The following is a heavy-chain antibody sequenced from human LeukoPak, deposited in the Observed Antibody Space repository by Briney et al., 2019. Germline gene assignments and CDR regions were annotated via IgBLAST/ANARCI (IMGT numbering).Heavy chain of an antibody. CDR3: AREGIVGAMVVWFQH. J-gene: IGHJ1*01. V-gene: IGHV1-46*01. Sequence: ASVKVSCKASGYTFTSYDINWVRQATGQGLEWMGIINPSGGSTSYAQKFQGRVTMTRDTSTSTVYMELSSLRSEDTAVYYCAREGIVGAMVVWFQHWGQGTLVTVSS. CDR1: GYTFTSYD. CDR2: INPSGGST. D-gene: IGHD1-26*01.